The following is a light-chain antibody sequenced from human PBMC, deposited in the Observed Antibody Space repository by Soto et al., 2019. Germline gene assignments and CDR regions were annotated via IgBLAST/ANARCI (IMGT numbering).Light chain of an antibody. CDR1: QSISNN. Sequence: EIVMTQSPATLSVSPGERATLSCRASQSISNNVAWYQQKPGQAPRLLISAASTRATGIPARFSGSGSGTELILTISSLQSEDFAVYYCQQYHDWPPSTFGQGTKLEIK. CDR3: QQYHDWPPST. CDR2: AAS. J-gene: IGKJ2*02. V-gene: IGKV3-15*01.